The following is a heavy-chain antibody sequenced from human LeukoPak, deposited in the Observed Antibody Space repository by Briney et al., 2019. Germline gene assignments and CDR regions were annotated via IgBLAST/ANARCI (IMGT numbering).Heavy chain of an antibody. CDR3: ASREISSGYYAAY. CDR2: INHSGST. V-gene: IGHV4-38-2*02. J-gene: IGHJ4*02. D-gene: IGHD3-22*01. Sequence: PSETLSLTCTVSGYSISSGYYWGWIRQPPGKGLEWIGEINHSGSTNYNPSLKSRVTISVDTSKNQFSLKLSSVTAADTAVYYCASREISSGYYAAYWGQGTLVTVSS. CDR1: GYSISSGYY.